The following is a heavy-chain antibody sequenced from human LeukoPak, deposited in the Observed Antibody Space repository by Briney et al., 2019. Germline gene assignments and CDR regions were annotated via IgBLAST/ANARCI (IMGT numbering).Heavy chain of an antibody. CDR3: VRDWTGGYDF. V-gene: IGHV3-7*01. CDR1: GFTLSTSW. Sequence: GGSLRLSCEASGFTLSTSWMSWVRQAPGKGLEWVANIKEDGSEENYVDSVKGRFSISRDNAKNSVYLQMNSLRPEDTAIYYCVRDWTGGYDFWGQGTIVTVSS. J-gene: IGHJ4*02. D-gene: IGHD3/OR15-3a*01. CDR2: IKEDGSEE.